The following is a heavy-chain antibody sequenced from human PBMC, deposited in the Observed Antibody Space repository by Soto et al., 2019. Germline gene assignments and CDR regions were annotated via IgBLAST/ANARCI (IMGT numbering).Heavy chain of an antibody. J-gene: IGHJ4*01. CDR3: ESTCSDQRCY. CDR2: INPNSGGT. V-gene: IGHV1-2*02. Sequence: RQAPGQGLEWMGWINPNSGGTNYAQKFQDRGTMTRDTSISTAYRELSRLRSDDTSVYYFESTCSDQRCYCGQGTVVLVS. D-gene: IGHD2-15*01.